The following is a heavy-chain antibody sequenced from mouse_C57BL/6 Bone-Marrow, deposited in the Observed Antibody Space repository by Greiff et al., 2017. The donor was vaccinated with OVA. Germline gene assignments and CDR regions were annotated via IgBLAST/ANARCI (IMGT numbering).Heavy chain of an antibody. J-gene: IGHJ2*01. CDR3: ASHLSYYSNYYFDY. D-gene: IGHD2-5*01. V-gene: IGHV1-55*01. Sequence: VKLQQPGAELVKPGASVKMSCKASGYTFTSYWITWVKQRPGQGLEWIGDIYPGSGSTNYNEKFKSKATLTVDTSSSTAYMQLSSLTSEDSAVYYCASHLSYYSNYYFDYWGQGTTLTVSS. CDR1: GYTFTSYW. CDR2: IYPGSGST.